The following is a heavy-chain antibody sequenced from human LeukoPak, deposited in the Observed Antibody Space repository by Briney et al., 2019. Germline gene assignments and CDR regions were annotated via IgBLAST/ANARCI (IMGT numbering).Heavy chain of an antibody. Sequence: GGSLRLSCAASGFTFSSYAMSWVRQAPGKGLEWVSAISGSGGSTYYADSVKGRFTISRDNSMNTLYLQMNSLRAEDTAVYYCAKGSYYDFWSGYLDIDYWGQGTLVTVSS. J-gene: IGHJ4*02. CDR3: AKGSYYDFWSGYLDIDY. V-gene: IGHV3-23*01. CDR2: ISGSGGST. D-gene: IGHD3-3*01. CDR1: GFTFSSYA.